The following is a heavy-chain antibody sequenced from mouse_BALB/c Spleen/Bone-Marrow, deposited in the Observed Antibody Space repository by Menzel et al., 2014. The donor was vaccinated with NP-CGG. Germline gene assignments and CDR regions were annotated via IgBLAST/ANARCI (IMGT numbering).Heavy chain of an antibody. CDR2: INNGSSYT. Sequence: EVQLVESGGDLVKPGGSLKLSCAASGFTFSSYGMSWVRPTPDKRLEWVATINNGSSYTFYPDSVKGRFTISRDNAKNTLYLQMSSLKSEDTAMYYCARRRDGPYAMDYWGQGTSVTVSS. D-gene: IGHD2-3*01. J-gene: IGHJ4*01. CDR3: ARRRDGPYAMDY. CDR1: GFTFSSYG. V-gene: IGHV5-6*01.